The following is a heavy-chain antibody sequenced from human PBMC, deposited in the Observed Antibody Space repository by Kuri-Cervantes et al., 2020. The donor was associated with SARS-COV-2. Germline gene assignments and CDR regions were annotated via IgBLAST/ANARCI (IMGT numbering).Heavy chain of an antibody. V-gene: IGHV3-21*01. J-gene: IGHJ4*02. CDR3: ARDLSSGLWAFDY. Sequence: GRSLRPSFAASGFTFSSYSINWVRQAPGKGLEWVSSISSSTSYIYYEDSVKGRFTISRDNAKNSLYLQMNSLRAEDTAVYYCARDLSSGLWAFDYWGQGTLVTISS. CDR1: GFTFSSYS. D-gene: IGHD5-18*01. CDR2: ISSSTSYI.